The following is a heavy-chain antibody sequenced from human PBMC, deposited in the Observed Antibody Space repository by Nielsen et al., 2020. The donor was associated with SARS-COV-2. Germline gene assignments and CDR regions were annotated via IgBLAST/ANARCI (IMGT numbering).Heavy chain of an antibody. CDR1: GFTFGDYA. Sequence: GSLKIPCSASGFTFGDYAMSWVRQAPGKGLEWVGFIRSKASGGTTEYAASVKGRFIISRDDSKSIAYLQMNSLKTEDTAVYHCTSTTNQFDYWGQGTLVTVSS. V-gene: IGHV3-49*04. D-gene: IGHD1-1*01. CDR3: TSTTNQFDY. J-gene: IGHJ4*02. CDR2: IRSKASGGTT.